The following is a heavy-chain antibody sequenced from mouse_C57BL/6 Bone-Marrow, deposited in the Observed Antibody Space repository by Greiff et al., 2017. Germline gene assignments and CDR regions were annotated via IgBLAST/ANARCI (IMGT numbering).Heavy chain of an antibody. CDR3: ARSDWGNGSIFDY. V-gene: IGHV1-55*01. Sequence: QVQLQQPGAELVKPGASVKMSCKASGYTFTSYWITWVKQRPGQGLEWIGDIYPGSGSTNNNEKFKSKATLTVDTSSSTAYMQLSSLTSEDSAVYYCARSDWGNGSIFDYWGQGTTLTVSS. CDR2: IYPGSGST. J-gene: IGHJ2*01. CDR1: GYTFTSYW. D-gene: IGHD1-1*01.